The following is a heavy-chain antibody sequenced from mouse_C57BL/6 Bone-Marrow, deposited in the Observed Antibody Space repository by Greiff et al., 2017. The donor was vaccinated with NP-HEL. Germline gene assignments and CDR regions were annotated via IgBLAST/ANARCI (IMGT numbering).Heavy chain of an antibody. D-gene: IGHD1-1*01. V-gene: IGHV2-2*01. CDR3: ARTPPYYYGSSYDAMDY. CDR1: GFSLTSYG. CDR2: IWSGGST. Sequence: QVQLQQSGPGLVQPSQSLSITCTVSGFSLTSYGVHWVRQSPGKGLEWLGVIWSGGSTDYNAAFISRLSISKDNSKSQVFFKMNSLQADDTAIYYCARTPPYYYGSSYDAMDYWGQGTSVTVSS. J-gene: IGHJ4*01.